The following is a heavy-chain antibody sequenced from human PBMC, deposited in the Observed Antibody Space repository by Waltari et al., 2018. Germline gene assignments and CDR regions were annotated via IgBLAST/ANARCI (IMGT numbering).Heavy chain of an antibody. Sequence: QVQLVQSGAEVKKPGSSVKVSCKASGGTFSSYAISWVRQAPGQGLEWMGGCIPILGTANYAQKCQGRVTITADESTGTAYMGLSSLRSEDTAVYYCARGPMRGDHFQHWGQGTLVTVSS. V-gene: IGHV1-69*01. CDR3: ARGPMRGDHFQH. J-gene: IGHJ1*01. CDR1: GGTFSSYA. CDR2: CIPILGTA. D-gene: IGHD3-10*01.